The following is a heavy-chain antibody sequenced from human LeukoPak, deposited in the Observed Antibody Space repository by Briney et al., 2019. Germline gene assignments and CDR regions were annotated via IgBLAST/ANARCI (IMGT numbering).Heavy chain of an antibody. CDR1: GFTFSSYE. D-gene: IGHD6-13*01. CDR3: AVGDSSSWYDY. V-gene: IGHV3-48*03. CDR2: ISSSGRAI. Sequence: GGSLRLSCAGSGFTFSSYEMNWVRQAPGKGLEWVSYISSSGRAIYYADSVKGRFTISRDNAKNSLYLQMNSLRAEDTAVYYCAVGDSSSWYDYWGQGTLVTVSS. J-gene: IGHJ4*02.